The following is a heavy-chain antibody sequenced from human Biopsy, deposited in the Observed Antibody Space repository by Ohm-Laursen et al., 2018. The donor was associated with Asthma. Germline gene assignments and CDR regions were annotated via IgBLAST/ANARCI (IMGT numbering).Heavy chain of an antibody. CDR1: GFTFRAHA. CDR2: ISGNSGIT. Sequence: GSLRLSCAASGFTFRAHAMSWVRQAPGKGLEWVSTISGNSGITYYADSVKGRFTISRDNSQNTLYLHMDSLSAEDTAVYYCAKDRSGTWYGLDYWGQGTLVTVSS. J-gene: IGHJ4*02. D-gene: IGHD6-13*01. CDR3: AKDRSGTWYGLDY. V-gene: IGHV3-23*01.